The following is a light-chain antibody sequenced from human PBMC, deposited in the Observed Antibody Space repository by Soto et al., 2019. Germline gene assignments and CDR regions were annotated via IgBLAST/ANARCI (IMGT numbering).Light chain of an antibody. CDR2: DVS. Sequence: QSALTQPASVSGSPGQSITISCTGTSSDVGGYNYVSWYQQHPGKAPKLMIYDVSNRPSGGSNRFSGSKSGNTASLTISGLQAEDEADYYCSSYTSSGTVVFGGGTKLTVL. V-gene: IGLV2-14*01. CDR3: SSYTSSGTVV. CDR1: SSDVGGYNY. J-gene: IGLJ2*01.